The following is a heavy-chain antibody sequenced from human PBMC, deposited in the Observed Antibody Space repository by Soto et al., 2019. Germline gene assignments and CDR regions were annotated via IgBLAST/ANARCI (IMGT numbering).Heavy chain of an antibody. CDR2: IDPSDSYT. CDR3: ARLIRTQLDYYYYMDV. V-gene: IGHV5-10-1*01. J-gene: IGHJ6*03. D-gene: IGHD5-18*01. Sequence: GESLKISCKGSGYSFTSYWISWVRQMPGKGLEWMGRIDPSDSYTNYSPSFQGHVTISADKSISTAHLQWSSLKASDTAMYYCARLIRTQLDYYYYMDVWGKGTTVTVSS. CDR1: GYSFTSYW.